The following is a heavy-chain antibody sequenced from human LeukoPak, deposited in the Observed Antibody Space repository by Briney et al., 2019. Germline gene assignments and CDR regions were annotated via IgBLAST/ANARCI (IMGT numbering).Heavy chain of an antibody. CDR3: VGDSPEWDLPLDY. Sequence: GGSLRLSCAASGFSFISSWMHWVRQAPGKGLVWISRINSDGSTTTYADSVKGRFTISRDNAKNTLYLQMNSLRADDTAMYYCVGDSPEWDLPLDYWGQGTLVTVSS. D-gene: IGHD1-26*01. CDR1: GFSFISSW. J-gene: IGHJ4*02. CDR2: INSDGSTT. V-gene: IGHV3-74*01.